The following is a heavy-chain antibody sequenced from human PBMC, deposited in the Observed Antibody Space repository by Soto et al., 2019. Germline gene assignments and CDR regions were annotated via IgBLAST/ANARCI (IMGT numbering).Heavy chain of an antibody. J-gene: IGHJ1*01. V-gene: IGHV3-15*01. CDR3: TTPRAF. CDR1: GFNFTNLR. CDR2: IKSNSHGGTT. Sequence: GRTPGLCWPATGFNFTNLRMSWLRPAPGKGLEWVGRIKSNSHGGTTDNAANVKGRFTISRDDSENTVYLQMNSLKTEDTAVDYSTTPRAFRARGTMVTGSA.